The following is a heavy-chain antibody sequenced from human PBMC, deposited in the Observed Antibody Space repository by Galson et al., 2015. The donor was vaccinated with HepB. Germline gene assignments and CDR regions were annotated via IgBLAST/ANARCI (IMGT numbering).Heavy chain of an antibody. D-gene: IGHD3-10*01. V-gene: IGHV1-24*01. Sequence: SVKVSCKVSGYTLTELSMHWVRQAPGKGLEWMGGFDPEDGETIYAQKFQGRVTMTEDTSTDTAYMELSSLRSEDTAVYYCATDPFRGVIKGVGDYWGQGTLVTVSS. CDR1: GYTLTELS. J-gene: IGHJ4*02. CDR2: FDPEDGET. CDR3: ATDPFRGVIKGVGDY.